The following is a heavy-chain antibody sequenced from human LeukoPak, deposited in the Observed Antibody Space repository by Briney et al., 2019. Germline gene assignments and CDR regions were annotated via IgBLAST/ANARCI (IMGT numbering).Heavy chain of an antibody. CDR2: IYYSGST. J-gene: IGHJ5*02. D-gene: IGHD3-22*01. CDR1: GGSISSGGYS. Sequence: SETLSLTCAVSGGSISSGGYSWSWIRQPPGKGLEWIGYIYYSGSTYYNPSLKSRVTISVDTSKNQFSLKLSSVTAADTAVYYCAREYYDSSGYYYRNWFDPWGQGTLVTVSS. CDR3: AREYYDSSGYYYRNWFDP. V-gene: IGHV4-30-4*07.